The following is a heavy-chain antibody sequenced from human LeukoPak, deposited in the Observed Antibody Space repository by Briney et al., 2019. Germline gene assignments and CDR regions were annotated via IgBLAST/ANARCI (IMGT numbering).Heavy chain of an antibody. D-gene: IGHD1/OR15-1a*01. V-gene: IGHV4-59*12. Sequence: SETLSLTCTVSGGSISSYYWSWIRQPPGKGLEWIGYIYYRGSTNYKSSLKSRVTISVDTSKNQFSLKLSSVTAADTAVYYCARKPIINNAWYYFDYWGQGTLVTVSS. CDR3: ARKPIINNAWYYFDY. J-gene: IGHJ4*02. CDR2: IYYRGST. CDR1: GGSISSYY.